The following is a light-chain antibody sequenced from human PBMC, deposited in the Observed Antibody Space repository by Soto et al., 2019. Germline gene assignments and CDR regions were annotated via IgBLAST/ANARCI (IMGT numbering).Light chain of an antibody. CDR2: DVS. CDR3: SSYAGSNIHYV. CDR1: SSDVGGYNY. J-gene: IGLJ1*01. V-gene: IGLV2-8*01. Sequence: QSVLTQPPSASGSPGQSVAISCTGTSSDVGGYNYVSWYQHHPGKATKLMIYDVSKRHSGVPDRFSGSKSGNTASLTVSGLQAEDDADYYCSSYAGSNIHYVFGTGTKLTVL.